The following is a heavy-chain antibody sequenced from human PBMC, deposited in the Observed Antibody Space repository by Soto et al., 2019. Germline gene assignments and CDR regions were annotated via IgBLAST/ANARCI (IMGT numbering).Heavy chain of an antibody. CDR3: ARLGGGATKFYYYGMDV. CDR1: CCSISSSSYY. Sequence: PSETLSLTCTVSCCSISSSSYYWGWIRQPPGKGLEWIGSIYYSGSTYYNPSLKSRVTISVDTSKTQFSLKRSSVTAADTAVYYCARLGGGATKFYYYGMDVWGQGTTVTVSS. D-gene: IGHD5-12*01. V-gene: IGHV4-39*01. J-gene: IGHJ6*02. CDR2: IYYSGST.